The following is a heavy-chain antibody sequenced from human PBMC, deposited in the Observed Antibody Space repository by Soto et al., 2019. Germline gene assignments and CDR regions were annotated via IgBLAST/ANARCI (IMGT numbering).Heavy chain of an antibody. CDR3: AKNWNWRSLVH. V-gene: IGHV4-59*08. Sequence: QVHLQESGPGLVKPSETLSLTCTVSGDSISTDYWSWIRQSPGKGLEWIGFIYYGGSTNYNPSLRCRVTIAVDTPKNQFSLTLSSVTAAETAVYYCAKNWNWRSLVHWGQGTLVTVSS. CDR2: IYYGGST. D-gene: IGHD1-1*01. CDR1: GDSISTDY. J-gene: IGHJ4*02.